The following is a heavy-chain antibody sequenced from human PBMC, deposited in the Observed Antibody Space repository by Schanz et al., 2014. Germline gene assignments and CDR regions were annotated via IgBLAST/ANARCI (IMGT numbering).Heavy chain of an antibody. CDR1: GGSISSGGYS. V-gene: IGHV4-30-2*01. J-gene: IGHJ5*02. CDR3: ARDSPEGNWFDP. Sequence: HLQLQESGSGLVKPSQTLSLTCAVSGGSISSGGYSWSWIRQPPGKGLEWIGNIYHSGSTYYNPSLKSRVTISVDRSKTHFSLKLSSVTAADTAVYYCARDSPEGNWFDPWGQGTLVTVSS. CDR2: IYHSGST.